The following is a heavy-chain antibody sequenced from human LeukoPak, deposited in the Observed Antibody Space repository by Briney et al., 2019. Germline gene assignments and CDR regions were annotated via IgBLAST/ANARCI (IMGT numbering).Heavy chain of an antibody. J-gene: IGHJ4*02. Sequence: GESLKISCKGSGYSLTSYWIGWVRQMPGKGLEWMGIIYPGDSDTRYSPSFQGQVTISADKSISTAYLQWSSLKASDTAMYYCARGELLLSPYFDYWGQGTLVTVSS. V-gene: IGHV5-51*01. CDR3: ARGELLLSPYFDY. D-gene: IGHD1-26*01. CDR1: GYSLTSYW. CDR2: IYPGDSDT.